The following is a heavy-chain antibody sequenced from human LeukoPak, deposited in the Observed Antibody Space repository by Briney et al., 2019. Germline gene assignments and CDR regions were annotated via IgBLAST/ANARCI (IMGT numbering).Heavy chain of an antibody. Sequence: GESLKISCKGSGYTFTSDCIGWVRQMPGKGLEWMGIIYPGDSDTRYSPSFQGQVTISADKSISTAYLQWSSLKASDTVMYYCAGRPIAAASAFDIWGQGTMVTVSS. CDR2: IYPGDSDT. CDR1: GYTFTSDC. V-gene: IGHV5-51*01. D-gene: IGHD6-13*01. CDR3: AGRPIAAASAFDI. J-gene: IGHJ3*02.